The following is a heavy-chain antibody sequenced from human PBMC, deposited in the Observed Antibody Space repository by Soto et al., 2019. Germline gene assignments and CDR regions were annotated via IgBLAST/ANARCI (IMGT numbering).Heavy chain of an antibody. J-gene: IGHJ3*02. CDR1: GGSISSYY. V-gene: IGHV4-59*01. CDR2: IYYSGST. D-gene: IGHD3-22*01. CDR3: ARGKKSHSNYYDISVYYIDAFVI. Sequence: SETLSLTCTVSGGSISSYYWSWIRQPPGKGLEWIGYIYYSGSTNYNPSLKSRVTISVDTSKNQFSLKLSSVTAADTAVYYCARGKKSHSNYYDISVYYIDAFVIWGQGKMVTVSS.